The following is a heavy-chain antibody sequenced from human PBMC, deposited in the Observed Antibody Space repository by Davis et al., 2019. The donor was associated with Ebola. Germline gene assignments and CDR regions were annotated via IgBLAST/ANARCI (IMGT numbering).Heavy chain of an antibody. Sequence: GESLKISCAASGFIFSGYGMHWVRQAPGKGLEWVAAISYHGSHKYYADSVKGRLTISRDNSKNTLYLQMNSLRAEDTAVYYCARNNPAIRSKDYWGQGTLVTVSS. CDR1: GFIFSGYG. J-gene: IGHJ4*02. CDR2: ISYHGSHK. D-gene: IGHD1/OR15-1a*01. CDR3: ARNNPAIRSKDY. V-gene: IGHV3-30*03.